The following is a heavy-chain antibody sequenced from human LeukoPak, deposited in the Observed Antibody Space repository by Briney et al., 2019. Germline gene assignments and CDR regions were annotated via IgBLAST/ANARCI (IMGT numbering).Heavy chain of an antibody. CDR1: GGTFSSYA. J-gene: IGHJ6*02. CDR2: IIPIFGTA. CDR3: ARCLGSTSCYVGMDV. Sequence: GASVKVSCKASGGTFSSYAISWVRQAPGQGLEWMGGIIPIFGTANYAQKFQGRVTITADESTSTAYMELSSLRSEDTAVYYCARCLGSTSCYVGMDVWGQGTTVTVSS. V-gene: IGHV1-69*13. D-gene: IGHD2-2*01.